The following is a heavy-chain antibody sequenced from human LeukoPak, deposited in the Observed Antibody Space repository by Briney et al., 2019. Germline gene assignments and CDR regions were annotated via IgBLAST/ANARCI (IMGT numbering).Heavy chain of an antibody. D-gene: IGHD6-13*01. CDR3: ARDKGSSWAPAVIDY. CDR2: ISSSSTFI. J-gene: IGHJ4*02. V-gene: IGHV3-21*01. Sequence: GGSLRLSCAASGFTFSRYTMNWVRQAPGKGLEWVSSISSSSTFIYYADSVKGRFTISRDNAKNSLYLQMNSLRADDTAVYYCARDKGSSWAPAVIDYWGQGALVTVSS. CDR1: GFTFSRYT.